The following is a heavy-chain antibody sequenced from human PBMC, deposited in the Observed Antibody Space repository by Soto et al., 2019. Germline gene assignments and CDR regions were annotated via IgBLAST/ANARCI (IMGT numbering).Heavy chain of an antibody. J-gene: IGHJ6*02. CDR3: VKDRGVYYYYYGMDV. Sequence: GGSLRLSCSASGFTFSSYAMHWVRQAPGKGLEYVSAISSNGGSTYYADSVKGRFTISRDNSKNTLYLQMSSLGAEDTAVYYCVKDRGVYYYYYGMDVWGQGTTVTVSS. D-gene: IGHD3-10*01. V-gene: IGHV3-64D*06. CDR2: ISSNGGST. CDR1: GFTFSSYA.